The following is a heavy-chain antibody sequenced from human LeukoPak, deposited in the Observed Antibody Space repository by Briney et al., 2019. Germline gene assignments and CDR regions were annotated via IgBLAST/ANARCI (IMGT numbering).Heavy chain of an antibody. Sequence: GESLRLPCAASGFTFSSYGMHWVRQAPGKGLEWVAVISNDGSKKYYADSVRGRFTISRDNSKNTLYLQMNSLRADDTAVYYCANWGRFDPWGQGTLVTVSS. CDR3: ANWGRFDP. D-gene: IGHD3-16*01. CDR1: GFTFSSYG. J-gene: IGHJ5*02. CDR2: ISNDGSKK. V-gene: IGHV3-30*18.